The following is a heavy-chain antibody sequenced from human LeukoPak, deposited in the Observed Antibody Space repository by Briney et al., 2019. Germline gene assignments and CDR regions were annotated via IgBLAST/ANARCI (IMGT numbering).Heavy chain of an antibody. J-gene: IGHJ3*02. D-gene: IGHD2-2*02. Sequence: SETLSLTCTVSGGSISSSSYYWGWIRQPPGKGLEWIGSIYYSGSTYYNPSLKSRVTISVDTSKNQFSLKLSSVTAADTAVYYCARRTRILAAIPDDAFDIWGQGTMVTVSS. CDR2: IYYSGST. CDR1: GGSISSSSYY. V-gene: IGHV4-39*07. CDR3: ARRTRILAAIPDDAFDI.